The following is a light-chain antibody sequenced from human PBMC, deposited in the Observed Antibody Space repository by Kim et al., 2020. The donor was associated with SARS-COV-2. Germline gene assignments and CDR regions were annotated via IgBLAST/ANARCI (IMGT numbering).Light chain of an antibody. V-gene: IGKV1-5*03. CDR3: KQYNSYPYT. Sequence: DIQMTQSPSTLSASVGDRVTITCRDSQSISSWLAWYQQKPGKAPKLLIYKESSLESGVPSRFSGSGSGTEFTLTISSLQPDDFATYYCKQYNSYPYTFGQGTKVDIK. CDR2: KES. J-gene: IGKJ2*01. CDR1: QSISSW.